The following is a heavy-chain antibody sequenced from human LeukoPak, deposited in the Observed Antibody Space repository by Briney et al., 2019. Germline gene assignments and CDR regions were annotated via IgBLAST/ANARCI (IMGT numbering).Heavy chain of an antibody. CDR2: IIPILGIA. D-gene: IGHD6-13*01. CDR3: ARDPLAAAGQPFDY. CDR1: GGTFSSYA. Sequence: GSSVKVSCKASGGTFSSYAISWVRQAPGQGLEWMGRIIPILGIANYAQKFQGRVTITADKSTSTAYMELSSLRSEDTAVYYCARDPLAAAGQPFDYWGQGTQVTVSS. V-gene: IGHV1-69*04. J-gene: IGHJ4*02.